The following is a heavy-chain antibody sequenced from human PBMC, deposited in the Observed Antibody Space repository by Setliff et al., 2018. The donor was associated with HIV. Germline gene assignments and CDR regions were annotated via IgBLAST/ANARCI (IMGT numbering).Heavy chain of an antibody. CDR2: ISGDNGDT. CDR1: GYIFTSYV. J-gene: IGHJ4*02. V-gene: IGHV1-3*01. Sequence: ASVKVSCKASGYIFTSYVIHWVRQAPGQRLEWMGWISGDNGDTKYSQKFQGRVTVTRDTSASTVYMELSSLRSEDTAMYYCARDHPGIAYWGQGTMVTVSS. CDR3: ARDHPGIAY.